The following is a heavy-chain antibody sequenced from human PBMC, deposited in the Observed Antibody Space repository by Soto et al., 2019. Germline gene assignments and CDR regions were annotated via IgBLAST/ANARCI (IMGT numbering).Heavy chain of an antibody. CDR1: GDSVSSNSAA. Sequence: SPTLSLTCAISGDSVSSNSAAWNWIRQSPSRGLEWLGRTYYRSKWYNDYAVSVKSRITINPDTSKNQFSLQLNSVTPEDTAVYYCARDLLYCSGGSCTNWFDPWGQGTLVTVSS. CDR2: TYYRSKWYN. CDR3: ARDLLYCSGGSCTNWFDP. V-gene: IGHV6-1*01. D-gene: IGHD2-15*01. J-gene: IGHJ5*02.